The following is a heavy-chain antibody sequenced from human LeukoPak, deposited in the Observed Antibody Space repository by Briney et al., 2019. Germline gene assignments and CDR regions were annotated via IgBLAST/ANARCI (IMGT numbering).Heavy chain of an antibody. CDR2: IIPIFGTA. CDR3: ARAGDLENWYAY. J-gene: IGHJ4*02. V-gene: IGHV1-69*13. CDR1: GGTFSSYA. Sequence: SVKVSCKASGGTFSSYAISWVRQAPGQGLEWMGGIIPIFGTANYAQKLQGRVTITADESTSTAYMELSSLRSEDTAVYYCARAGDLENWYAYWGQGTLVTVSS. D-gene: IGHD1-1*01.